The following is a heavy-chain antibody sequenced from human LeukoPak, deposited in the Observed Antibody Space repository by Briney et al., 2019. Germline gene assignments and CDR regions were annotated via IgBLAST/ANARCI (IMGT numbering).Heavy chain of an antibody. J-gene: IGHJ4*02. V-gene: IGHV3-20*04. CDR1: GFYFGDYG. CDR3: ARDWRSGFSIDF. Sequence: GGSLRLSCAASGFYFGDYGMGWVRQVPGKGLEWVAGITWNGESTSYAESVKGRFTISRDNTRNFLYPQMNSLGADDTAVYYCARDWRSGFSIDFWGQGLLVTVSS. CDR2: ITWNGEST. D-gene: IGHD3-22*01.